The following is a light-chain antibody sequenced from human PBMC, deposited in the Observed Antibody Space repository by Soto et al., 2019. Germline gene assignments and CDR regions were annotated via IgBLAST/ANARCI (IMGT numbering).Light chain of an antibody. Sequence: QSALTQPASVSGSPGQSTTISCTGSSSDVGGHNHVSWYQQHPGKAPKLIIYEVGNRPSGVSNRFSGSKSGNTASLTISGFQAEDEADYYCNSYTSSSTHVFGTGTKLTVL. CDR2: EVG. CDR3: NSYTSSSTHV. CDR1: SSDVGGHNH. V-gene: IGLV2-14*01. J-gene: IGLJ1*01.